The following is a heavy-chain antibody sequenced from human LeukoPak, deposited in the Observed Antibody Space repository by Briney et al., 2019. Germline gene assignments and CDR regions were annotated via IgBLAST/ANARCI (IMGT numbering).Heavy chain of an antibody. D-gene: IGHD1-1*01. J-gene: IGHJ4*02. V-gene: IGHV4-30-4*08. CDR3: AREFQPPYSRGTYYFDY. CDR1: GGSISSGDYY. CDR2: IYYSGST. Sequence: SETLSLTCTVSGGSISSGDYYWSWIRQPPGKGLEWIGYIYYSGSTYYNPSLKSRVTISVDTSKNQFSLKLSSVTAADTAVYYCAREFQPPYSRGTYYFDYWGQGTLVTVSS.